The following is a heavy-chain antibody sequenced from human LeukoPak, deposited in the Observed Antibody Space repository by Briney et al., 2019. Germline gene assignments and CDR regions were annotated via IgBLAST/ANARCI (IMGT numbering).Heavy chain of an antibody. CDR2: ISSSSSYI. Sequence: GGTLRLSCAASGFTFRSYSVNWVRQAPGKGREWVSSISSSSSYIYYADSVKGRFTISRDNAKNSLYLPMNSMRAEDTAVYYCARDEAVPAAMGYYFDYWGQGTLVTVSS. D-gene: IGHD2-2*01. CDR1: GFTFRSYS. J-gene: IGHJ4*02. V-gene: IGHV3-21*01. CDR3: ARDEAVPAAMGYYFDY.